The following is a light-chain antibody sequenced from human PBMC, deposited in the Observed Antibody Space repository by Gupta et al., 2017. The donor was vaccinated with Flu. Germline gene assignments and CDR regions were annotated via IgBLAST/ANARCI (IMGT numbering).Light chain of an antibody. Sequence: SGDALTKQYAYWYQQKPGQAPVLVIYKDNERPSGIPERFSGSSSGTKVTLTISAVRAEDEADYYCQSTDSSASWLFGGGTRLTVL. V-gene: IGLV3-25*03. J-gene: IGLJ3*02. CDR2: KDN. CDR3: QSTDSSASWL. CDR1: ALTKQY.